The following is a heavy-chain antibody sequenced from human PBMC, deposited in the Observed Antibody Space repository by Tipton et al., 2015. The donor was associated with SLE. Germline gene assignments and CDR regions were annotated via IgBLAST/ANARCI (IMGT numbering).Heavy chain of an antibody. CDR1: GGSIRSDDYY. CDR2: INYGGST. Sequence: TLSLTCTVSGGSIRSDDYYWTWIRQHPGKGLEWIGHINYGGSTYYKPSFKSRVTISVDKSKNQFSLKLSSVTAADTAVYYCARVPVAGTGYDYWGQGTLVTVSS. CDR3: ARVPVAGTGYDY. D-gene: IGHD6-19*01. J-gene: IGHJ4*02. V-gene: IGHV4-31*03.